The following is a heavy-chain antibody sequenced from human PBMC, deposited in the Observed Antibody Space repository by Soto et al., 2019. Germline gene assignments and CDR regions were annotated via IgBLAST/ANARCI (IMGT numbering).Heavy chain of an antibody. V-gene: IGHV1-18*04. CDR1: GYTFTSYG. Sequence: ASVKVSCKASGYTFTSYGISWVRQAPGQGLEWMGWISAYNGNTNYAQKLQGRVTMTTDTSTSTAYMELRSLRSDDTAVYYCARVLPLRSSEGYFDYWWQGPLVTVS. D-gene: IGHD6-6*01. J-gene: IGHJ4*02. CDR2: ISAYNGNT. CDR3: ARVLPLRSSEGYFDY.